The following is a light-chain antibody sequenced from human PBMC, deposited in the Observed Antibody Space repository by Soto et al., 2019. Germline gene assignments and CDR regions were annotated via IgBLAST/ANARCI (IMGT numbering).Light chain of an antibody. CDR1: SSQIVKNG. J-gene: IGLJ1*01. V-gene: IGLV1-36*01. Sequence: QSLLTQPPPGSEASRQRVTISCSGKSSQIVKNGVNWYQQLPGKAPKLLIYFDALLPSGISDRFSGSRSGTAASLAISGLQSEDEADYYCSAWDDSLNAHVFGTGTKVTV. CDR2: FDA. CDR3: SAWDDSLNAHV.